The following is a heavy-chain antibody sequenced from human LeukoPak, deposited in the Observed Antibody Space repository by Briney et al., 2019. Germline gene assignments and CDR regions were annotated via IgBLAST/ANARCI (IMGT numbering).Heavy chain of an antibody. D-gene: IGHD3-22*01. Sequence: SETLSLTCTVSGGSISSYYWSWIRQPPRKGLEWIGYIYYSGSTNYNPSLKSRVTISVDTSKNQFSLKLSSVTTADTAVYYCARTYYYDSSGYWSAFFDYWGQGTLVTVSS. CDR3: ARTYYYDSSGYWSAFFDY. V-gene: IGHV4-59*01. CDR1: GGSISSYY. CDR2: IYYSGST. J-gene: IGHJ4*02.